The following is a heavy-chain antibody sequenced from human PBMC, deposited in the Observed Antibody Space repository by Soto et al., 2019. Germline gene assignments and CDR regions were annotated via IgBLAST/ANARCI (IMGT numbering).Heavy chain of an antibody. Sequence: QVQLVQSGAELKKPGSSVKVSCKASGDTFSFYTINWVRQAPGLGLEWMGRVNPILSMSNYAQKFQGRVTMTADKSTAKAYMQMRSLRSADRAFYYCATSYGSGYRAFDYWGQGALVTVSS. CDR3: ATSYGSGYRAFDY. D-gene: IGHD3-10*01. J-gene: IGHJ4*02. CDR1: GDTFSFYT. V-gene: IGHV1-69*02. CDR2: VNPILSMS.